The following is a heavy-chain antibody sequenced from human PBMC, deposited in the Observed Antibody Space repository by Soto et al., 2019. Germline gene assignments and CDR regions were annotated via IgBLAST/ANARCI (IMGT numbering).Heavy chain of an antibody. Sequence: PSETLSLTCTVSGGSISSGGYYWSWIRQHPGKGLEWIGYIYYSGNTNYNPSLKSRVTISVDTSKNQFTLNLSSVTAADTAVYYCTRHATRSYDYWGQGTLVTVSS. CDR3: TRHATRSYDY. CDR2: IYYSGNT. V-gene: IGHV4-61*08. CDR1: GGSISSGGYY. J-gene: IGHJ4*02.